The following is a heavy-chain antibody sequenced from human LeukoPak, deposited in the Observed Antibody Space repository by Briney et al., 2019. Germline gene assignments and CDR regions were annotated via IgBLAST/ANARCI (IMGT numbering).Heavy chain of an antibody. CDR3: ANSRLVVTAFDI. Sequence: PGGSLRLSCAASGFTFDDYAMHWVRQAPGKGLEWVSTIFVSSGRTYYADSVKGRFTISRDNSKNTLYLQMNSLSAEDTAVYYCANSRLVVTAFDIWGQGTMVTVSS. CDR2: IFVSSGRT. V-gene: IGHV3-23*01. J-gene: IGHJ3*02. D-gene: IGHD3-22*01. CDR1: GFTFDDYA.